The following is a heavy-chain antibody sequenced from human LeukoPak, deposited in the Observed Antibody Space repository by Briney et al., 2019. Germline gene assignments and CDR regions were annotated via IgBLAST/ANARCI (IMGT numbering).Heavy chain of an antibody. CDR2: TYYRSKWYY. V-gene: IGHV6-1*01. D-gene: IGHD3-10*01. CDR3: ARENTLVRGTRNPFDY. CDR1: GDRASTNDAV. J-gene: IGHJ4*02. Sequence: SQTPSLTCAISGDRASTNDAVWNWTRQSPSRGLEWLGRTYYRSKWYYDYAVSVTSRITINPDTSKNQFSLQLNSVTPEDTAVYYCARENTLVRGTRNPFDYWGQGTLVTVSS.